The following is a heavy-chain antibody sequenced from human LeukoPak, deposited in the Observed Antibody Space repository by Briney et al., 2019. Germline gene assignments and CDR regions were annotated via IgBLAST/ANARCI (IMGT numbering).Heavy chain of an antibody. CDR3: ARDGVGAYNWFDP. V-gene: IGHV3-64*01. D-gene: IGHD1-26*01. CDR2: ISSNGDNT. CDR1: GFTFRSYA. J-gene: IGHJ5*02. Sequence: GGSLSLSCAASGFTFRSYAMYWVRQAPGKGLEYVSAISSNGDNTYYASSVKGRFTTSRDNSKNTLYLQMGSLRAEDMAVYYCARDGVGAYNWFDPWGQGTLVTVSS.